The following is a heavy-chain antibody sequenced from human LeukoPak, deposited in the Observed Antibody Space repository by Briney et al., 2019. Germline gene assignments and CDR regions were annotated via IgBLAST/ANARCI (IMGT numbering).Heavy chain of an antibody. J-gene: IGHJ4*02. D-gene: IGHD1-26*01. CDR2: FDPEDGET. CDR3: ATRERRGRPFDY. CDR1: GYTLTELS. V-gene: IGHV1-24*01. Sequence: GASVKVSCKVSGYTLTELSMHWVRQAPGKGLEWMGGFDPEDGETIYAQKFQGRVTMTEDTSTDTAYMEPSSLGSEDTAVYYCATRERRGRPFDYWGQGTLVTVSS.